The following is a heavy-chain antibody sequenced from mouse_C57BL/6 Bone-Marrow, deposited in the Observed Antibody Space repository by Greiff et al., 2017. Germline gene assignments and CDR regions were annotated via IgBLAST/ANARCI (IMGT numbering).Heavy chain of an antibody. CDR3: ARSDWGGAMDY. CDR1: GYTFTDYY. V-gene: IGHV1-77*01. D-gene: IGHD2-13*01. Sequence: VQLQQSGAELVKPGASVKISCKASGYTFTDYYINWVKQRPGQGLEWIGKIGPGSGSTYYNEKFKGKATLTADKSSSTAYMQLSSLSSEASADYFCARSDWGGAMDYCCRGTSATVSS. CDR2: IGPGSGST. J-gene: IGHJ4*01.